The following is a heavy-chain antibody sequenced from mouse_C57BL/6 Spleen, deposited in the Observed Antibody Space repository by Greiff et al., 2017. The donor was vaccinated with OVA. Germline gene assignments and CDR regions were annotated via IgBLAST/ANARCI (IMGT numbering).Heavy chain of an antibody. CDR1: GYTFTSYW. Sequence: QVQLQQPGAELVKPGASVKLSCKASGYTFTSYWMQWVKQRPGQGLEWIGEIDPSDSYTNYNQKFKGKATLTVDTSSSTAYMQLSSLTSEDSPVYFSARRVYGNLYFDNSGQGTTLSVSP. CDR3: ARRVYGNLYFDN. J-gene: IGHJ2*01. CDR2: IDPSDSYT. D-gene: IGHD2-10*02. V-gene: IGHV1-50*01.